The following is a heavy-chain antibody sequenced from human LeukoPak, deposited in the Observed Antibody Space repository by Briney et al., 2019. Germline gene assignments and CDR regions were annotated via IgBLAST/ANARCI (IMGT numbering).Heavy chain of an antibody. CDR1: GGSIRSSSYY. CDR2: IFYSGST. V-gene: IGHV4-39*01. D-gene: IGHD3-22*01. Sequence: SETLSLTCTDSGGSIRSSSYYWGWIRQPPGKGLEWIGSIFYSGSTYYNPSLKSRVTISVDTSRNQFSLKLSSVTAADTAVYYCAAYDSSGHDAFDIWGQGTMVTVSS. CDR3: AAYDSSGHDAFDI. J-gene: IGHJ3*02.